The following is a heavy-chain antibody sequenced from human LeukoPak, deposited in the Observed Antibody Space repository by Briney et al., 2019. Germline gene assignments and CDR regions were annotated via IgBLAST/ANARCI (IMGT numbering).Heavy chain of an antibody. D-gene: IGHD7-27*01. CDR2: IIPIFGTA. J-gene: IGHJ5*02. Sequence: SVKVSCKASGYTFTSYGISWVRQAPGQGLEWMGGIIPIFGTANYAQKFQGRVTITTDESTSTAYMELSSLRSEDTAVYYCARDSGDWGTNWFDPWGQGTLVTVSS. V-gene: IGHV1-69*05. CDR1: GYTFTSYG. CDR3: ARDSGDWGTNWFDP.